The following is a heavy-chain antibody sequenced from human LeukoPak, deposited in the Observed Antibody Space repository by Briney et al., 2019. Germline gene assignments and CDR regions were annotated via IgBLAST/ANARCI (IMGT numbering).Heavy chain of an antibody. CDR3: AGPADYMDV. J-gene: IGHJ6*03. CDR2: IIPIFGTA. CDR1: GGTFSSYA. Sequence: GASVKVSCKASGGTFSSYAISWVRQAPGQGLEWMGGIIPIFGTANYAQKFQGRVMITTDESTSTANMELSSLRSEDTAVYYCAGPADYMDVWGKGTTVTVSS. V-gene: IGHV1-69*05.